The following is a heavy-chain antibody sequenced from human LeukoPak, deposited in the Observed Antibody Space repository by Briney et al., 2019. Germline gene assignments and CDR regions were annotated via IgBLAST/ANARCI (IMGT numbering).Heavy chain of an antibody. V-gene: IGHV1-69*04. CDR3: AREISGSYDY. D-gene: IGHD6-19*01. CDR2: IIPILGIA. J-gene: IGHJ4*02. CDR1: GSTFSSYA. Sequence: VASVKVSCKASGSTFSSYAISWVRQAPGQGLEWMGRIIPILGIANYAQKFQGRVTITADKSTSTAYMELSSLRSEDTAVYYCAREISGSYDYWGQGTLVTVSS.